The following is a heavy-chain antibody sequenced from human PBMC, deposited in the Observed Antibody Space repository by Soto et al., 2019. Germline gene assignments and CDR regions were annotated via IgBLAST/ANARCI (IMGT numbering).Heavy chain of an antibody. CDR2: IYPGDSDT. Sequence: HGESLKISCKGSGYSFTSYWIGWVRQMPGKGLEWMGIIYPGDSDTRYSPSFQGQVTISADKSISTAYLQWSSLKASDTAMYYCARQFAGQQFYYYSGMDVWGQGTTVTVSS. V-gene: IGHV5-51*01. CDR1: GYSFTSYW. CDR3: ARQFAGQQFYYYSGMDV. D-gene: IGHD6-13*01. J-gene: IGHJ6*02.